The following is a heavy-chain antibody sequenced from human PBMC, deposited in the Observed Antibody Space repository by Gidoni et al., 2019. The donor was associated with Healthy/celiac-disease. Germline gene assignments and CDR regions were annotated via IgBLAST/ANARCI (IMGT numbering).Heavy chain of an antibody. D-gene: IGHD1-26*01. Sequence: VQLVETGGGLSKPGGDRRLTCAAAGFTGSSNYMSWVRQAPGKGLEWVSVIYSGGSTYYADSVTGRFTISRDNSKNTLYLQMNSLRAEDTAVYYCARDNSGSYFDYWGQGTLVTVSS. CDR2: IYSGGST. CDR1: GFTGSSNY. V-gene: IGHV3-53*02. J-gene: IGHJ4*02. CDR3: ARDNSGSYFDY.